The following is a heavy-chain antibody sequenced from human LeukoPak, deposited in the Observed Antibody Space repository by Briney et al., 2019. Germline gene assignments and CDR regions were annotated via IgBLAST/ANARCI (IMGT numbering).Heavy chain of an antibody. Sequence: PGGSLRLSCAASGFTFSSYGMHWVRQAPGKGLEWVAAISYDGRNKEYVDSVKGRFTISRDNSKNALYLQMNSLRAEDTAVYNCAKGRGYSHGFDYWGQGTLVTVSS. CDR2: ISYDGRNK. CDR1: GFTFSSYG. J-gene: IGHJ4*02. D-gene: IGHD5-18*01. CDR3: AKGRGYSHGFDY. V-gene: IGHV3-30*18.